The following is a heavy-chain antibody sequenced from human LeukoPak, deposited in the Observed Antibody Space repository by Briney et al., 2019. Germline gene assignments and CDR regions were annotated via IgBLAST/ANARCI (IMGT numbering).Heavy chain of an antibody. Sequence: ASVNVSCKASAYTFTNYYLHWVRQSPGQGLEWMGIINSSGGSTSYAQKFQGRVTMTRDTSTSTVYMELSSLRSEDTAVYYCAREGSSGQLLWGQGSMVTVS. V-gene: IGHV1-46*01. CDR2: INSSGGST. CDR1: AYTFTNYY. J-gene: IGHJ3*01. CDR3: AREGSSGQLL. D-gene: IGHD3-22*01.